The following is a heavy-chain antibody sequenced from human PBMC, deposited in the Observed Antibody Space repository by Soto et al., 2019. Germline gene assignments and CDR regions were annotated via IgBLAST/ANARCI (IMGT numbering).Heavy chain of an antibody. D-gene: IGHD3-22*01. Sequence: PSETLSLTCTVSGGSISSGGYYWSWIRQHPGKGLEWIGYIYYSGSTYYNPSLKSRVTVSVDTSKNQFSLKLSSVTAADTAVYYCAGSSGYYGVRAFDIWGQGTMVTVSS. CDR1: GGSISSGGYY. V-gene: IGHV4-31*03. CDR3: AGSSGYYGVRAFDI. CDR2: IYYSGST. J-gene: IGHJ3*02.